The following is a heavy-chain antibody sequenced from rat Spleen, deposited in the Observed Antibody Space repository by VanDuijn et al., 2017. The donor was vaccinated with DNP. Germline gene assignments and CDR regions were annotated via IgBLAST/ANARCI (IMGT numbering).Heavy chain of an antibody. J-gene: IGHJ2*01. CDR1: GFTFSSYY. CDR2: ISPSGSRT. Sequence: EVQLVESGGGLVQPGRSLKLSCAASGFTFSSYYMAWVRQAPKKGLEWVAAISPSGSRTYYPDSVRGRFTISRDNAEDTLFLQMNSLRSEDTATYYCTRATGFDYWGQGVMVTVSS. D-gene: IGHD4-2*01. CDR3: TRATGFDY. V-gene: IGHV5-27*01.